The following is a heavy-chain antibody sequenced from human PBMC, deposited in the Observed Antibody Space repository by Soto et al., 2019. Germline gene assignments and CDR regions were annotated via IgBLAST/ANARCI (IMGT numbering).Heavy chain of an antibody. CDR1: GGSFSGYY. Sequence: SETVSLTCAVYGGSFSGYYWSWIRQPPGKGLEWIGEINHSGSTNYNPSLKSRVTISVDTSKNQFSLKLSSVTAADTAVYYCARVDKNRFGYYGMDVWGQGTTVT. CDR3: ARVDKNRFGYYGMDV. CDR2: INHSGST. V-gene: IGHV4-34*01. D-gene: IGHD3-10*01. J-gene: IGHJ6*02.